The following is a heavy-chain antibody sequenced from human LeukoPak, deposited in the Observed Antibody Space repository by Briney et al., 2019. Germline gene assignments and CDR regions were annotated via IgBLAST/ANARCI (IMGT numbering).Heavy chain of an antibody. CDR2: IYSGGST. V-gene: IGHV3-53*01. Sequence: PGGSLRVSCAASGFTVSSDYMSWVRQAPGKGLEWVSVIYSGGSTYYADSVKGRFTISRDNSKNTLYLQMNSLRAEDTAVYYCARARNWNYYFDYWGQGTLVTVSS. D-gene: IGHD1-7*01. CDR1: GFTVSSDY. J-gene: IGHJ4*02. CDR3: ARARNWNYYFDY.